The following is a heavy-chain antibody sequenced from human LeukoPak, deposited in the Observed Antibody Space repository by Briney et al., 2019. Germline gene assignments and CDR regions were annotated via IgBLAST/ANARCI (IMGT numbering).Heavy chain of an antibody. V-gene: IGHV1-8*03. CDR3: ARSDQTYYDILTGYADFDY. Sequence: ASVKVSCKASGYTLTSYDINWVRQATGQGLGWMGWMNPNSGNTGYAQKFQGRVTITRNTSISTAYMELSSLRSEDTAVYYCARSDQTYYDILTGYADFDYWGQGTLVTVSS. CDR1: GYTLTSYD. CDR2: MNPNSGNT. J-gene: IGHJ4*02. D-gene: IGHD3-9*01.